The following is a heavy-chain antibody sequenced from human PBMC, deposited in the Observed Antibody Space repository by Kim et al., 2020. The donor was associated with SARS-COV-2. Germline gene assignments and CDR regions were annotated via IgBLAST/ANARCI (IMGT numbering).Heavy chain of an antibody. V-gene: IGHV3-21*01. J-gene: IGHJ4*02. D-gene: IGHD3-10*01. CDR3: ATSMVRRVIIPEFDY. Sequence: ADSVKGRFTISRDNAKNSLYPKMNSLRAEDTAVYYCATSMVRRVIIPEFDYWGQGTLVTVSS.